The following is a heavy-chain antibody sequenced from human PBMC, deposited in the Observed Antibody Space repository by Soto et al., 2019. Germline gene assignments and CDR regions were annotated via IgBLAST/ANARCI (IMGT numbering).Heavy chain of an antibody. CDR3: AKDYDAAAAGTPRGI. CDR1: GFTFSSYG. V-gene: IGHV3-30*18. D-gene: IGHD6-13*01. J-gene: IGHJ4*02. Sequence: GGSLRLSCAASGFTFSSYGMHWVRQAPGKGLEWVAVISYDGSNKYYADSVKGRFTISRDNSKNTLYLQMNSLRAEDAAVYYGAKDYDAAAAGTPRGIWGQGTLVTVSS. CDR2: ISYDGSNK.